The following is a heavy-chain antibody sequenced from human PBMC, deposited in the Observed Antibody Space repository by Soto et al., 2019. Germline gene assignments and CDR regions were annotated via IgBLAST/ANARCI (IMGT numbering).Heavy chain of an antibody. CDR2: ISYDGTNK. CDR3: AQVPRYTVTPPDDY. V-gene: IGHV3-30*18. J-gene: IGHJ4*02. CDR1: GFIFGSYG. D-gene: IGHD4-17*01. Sequence: QVQLVESGGGVVQPGRSLRLSCVASGFIFGSYGMHWVRQAPGEGLEWVAVISYDGTNKYYADSVKGRFTISRENSKNTMWLQMNSLRSEATAVYYCAQVPRYTVTPPDDYWGQGTLVTVS.